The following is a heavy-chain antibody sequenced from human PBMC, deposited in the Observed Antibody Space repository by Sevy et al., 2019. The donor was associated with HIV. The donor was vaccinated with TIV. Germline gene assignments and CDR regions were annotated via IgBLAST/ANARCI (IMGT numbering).Heavy chain of an antibody. CDR1: GYIFSDYH. J-gene: IGHJ4*02. V-gene: IGHV1-2*02. D-gene: IGHD6-19*01. Sequence: ASVKVSCKASGYIFSDYHIHWARQAPGQRLEWMGWINGKSGDTEYAEKFLGRVTMSRDTSISTAYMELTRLQSDDTAVYYCAKVGVGGSAFFGHWGQGTLVTVSS. CDR3: AKVGVGGSAFFGH. CDR2: INGKSGDT.